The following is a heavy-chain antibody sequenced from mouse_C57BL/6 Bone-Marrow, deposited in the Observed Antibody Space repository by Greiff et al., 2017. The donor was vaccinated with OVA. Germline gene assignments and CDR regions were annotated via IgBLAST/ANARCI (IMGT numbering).Heavy chain of an antibody. Sequence: VQLQQSGAELARPGASVKLSCKASGYTFTSYGISWVKQRTGQGLEWIGEIYPRSGNTYYNEKFKGKATLTADKSSSTAYMELRSLTSEDSAGYFCENRWSRHYFDYWGQGTTLTVSS. CDR1: GYTFTSYG. CDR2: IYPRSGNT. J-gene: IGHJ2*01. CDR3: ENRWSRHYFDY. V-gene: IGHV1-81*01. D-gene: IGHD2-3*01.